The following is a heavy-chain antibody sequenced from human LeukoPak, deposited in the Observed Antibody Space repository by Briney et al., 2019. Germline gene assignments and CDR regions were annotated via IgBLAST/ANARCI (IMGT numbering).Heavy chain of an antibody. Sequence: SETLSLTCTVSGGSISSYYWSWIRQPPGKGLEWIGYIYYSGSTNYNPSLKSRVTISVDTSKNQFSLKLSSVTAADTVVYYCARYGSGTQEAYWGQGTLVTVSS. CDR1: GGSISSYY. V-gene: IGHV4-59*01. D-gene: IGHD3-10*01. J-gene: IGHJ4*02. CDR3: ARYGSGTQEAY. CDR2: IYYSGST.